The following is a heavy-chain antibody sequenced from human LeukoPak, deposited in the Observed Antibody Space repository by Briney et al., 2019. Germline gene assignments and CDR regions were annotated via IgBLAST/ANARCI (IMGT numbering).Heavy chain of an antibody. V-gene: IGHV3-33*01. Sequence: GGSLRLSCAASGFTFSSYGMHWVRQAPGKGLEWVALIWYDGSSKHYADPVRGRFTISRDNPKNTLYLQMNSLRAEDTAVYYCARDFELSHWGQGTLVTVSS. CDR2: IWYDGSSK. D-gene: IGHD3-16*02. CDR1: GFTFSSYG. J-gene: IGHJ4*02. CDR3: ARDFELSH.